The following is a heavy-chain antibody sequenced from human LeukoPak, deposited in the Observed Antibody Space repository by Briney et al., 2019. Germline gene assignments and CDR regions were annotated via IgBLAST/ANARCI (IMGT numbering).Heavy chain of an antibody. V-gene: IGHV3-66*01. J-gene: IGHJ4*02. D-gene: IGHD6-13*01. CDR3: ATERSLGY. CDR2: IYSGGNT. CDR1: GFTVSSNY. Sequence: GGSLRLSCAASGFTVSSNYMSWVRQAPGKGLEWVSVIYSGGNTYYADSVKGRFTISRDNAKNTLYLQMDSLRAEDTAVYYCATERSLGYWGQGTLVTVSS.